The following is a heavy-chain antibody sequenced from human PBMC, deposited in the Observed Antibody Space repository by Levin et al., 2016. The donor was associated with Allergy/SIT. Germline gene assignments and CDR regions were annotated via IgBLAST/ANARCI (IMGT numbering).Heavy chain of an antibody. Sequence: WIRQPPGKGLEWVGRIKSKTDGGTTDYAAPVKGRFTISRDDSKNTLYLQMNSLKTEDTAVYYCTTGLLYHRGPYGMDVWGQGTTVTVSS. CDR2: IKSKTDGGTT. J-gene: IGHJ6*02. CDR3: TTGLLYHRGPYGMDV. D-gene: IGHD2-8*01. V-gene: IGHV3-15*01.